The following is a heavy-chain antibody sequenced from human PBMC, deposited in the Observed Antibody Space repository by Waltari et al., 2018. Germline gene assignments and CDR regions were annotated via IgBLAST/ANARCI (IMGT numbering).Heavy chain of an antibody. J-gene: IGHJ6*02. D-gene: IGHD1-7*01. Sequence: EVQLVQSGAEVKKPGATVKISCKASGYTFTDYYMHWVQQAPGKGLEWMGRVDPEDGETIYAEKFQGRVTITADESTSTAYMELSSLRSEDTAVYYCARRGLTGTTDVWGQGTTVTVSS. CDR3: ARRGLTGTTDV. CDR2: VDPEDGET. V-gene: IGHV1-69-2*01. CDR1: GYTFTDYY.